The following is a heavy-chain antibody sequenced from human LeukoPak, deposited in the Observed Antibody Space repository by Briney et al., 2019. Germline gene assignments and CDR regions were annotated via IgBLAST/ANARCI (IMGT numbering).Heavy chain of an antibody. Sequence: GGSLRLSCAASGFTFSNYWMGWVRQAPGKGLEWVANIKEDGSAKYYVDSVKGRFTISRDNAKNLLYLRMNSLRAEDTAVYYCYGAVAGDDFDSWGQGTLVTVSS. CDR3: YGAVAGDDFDS. CDR2: IKEDGSAK. V-gene: IGHV3-7*01. D-gene: IGHD6-19*01. J-gene: IGHJ4*02. CDR1: GFTFSNYW.